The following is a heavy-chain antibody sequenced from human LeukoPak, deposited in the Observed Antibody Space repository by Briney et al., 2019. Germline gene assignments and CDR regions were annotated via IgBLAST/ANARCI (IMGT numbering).Heavy chain of an antibody. V-gene: IGHV4-59*01. CDR3: ARESGVSGSTVDFDY. CDR1: GDSLGRYY. CDR2: VYFSGVT. D-gene: IGHD1-7*01. J-gene: IGHJ4*02. Sequence: SETLSLTCNVSGDSLGRYYWSWIRQPPGKTLEWLGHVYFSGVTAYNPSLKSRVTISVDTSKNQFSLKLNSVTAADTAVYYCARESGVSGSTVDFDYWGQGTLVTVSS.